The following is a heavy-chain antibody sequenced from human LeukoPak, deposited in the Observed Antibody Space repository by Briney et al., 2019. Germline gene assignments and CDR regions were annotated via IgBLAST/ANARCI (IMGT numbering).Heavy chain of an antibody. CDR2: INTNTGNP. J-gene: IGHJ3*02. CDR1: GYTFTSYA. Sequence: ASVTVSCKASGYTFTSYAMNWVRQAPGQGLEWMGWINTNTGNPTYAQGFTGRFVFSLDTSVSTAYLQISSLKAEDTAVYYCARKGPMDYYDSSGYEPHAFDIWGQGTMVTVSS. CDR3: ARKGPMDYYDSSGYEPHAFDI. V-gene: IGHV7-4-1*02. D-gene: IGHD3-22*01.